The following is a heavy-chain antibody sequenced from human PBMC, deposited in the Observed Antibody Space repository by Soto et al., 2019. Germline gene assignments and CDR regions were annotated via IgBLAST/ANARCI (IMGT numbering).Heavy chain of an antibody. CDR1: GESISSSSYY. CDR2: IYYSGRT. CDR3: ARQRTTVVTQAYFDH. Sequence: SETLSLTCIVSGESISSSSYYWGWIRQPPGKGLEWIGSIYYSGRTYYNPSFKSRVTTSIDTSKNQVSLKLSSVTATDTAVYYCARQRTTVVTQAYFDHWGQGALVTVSS. J-gene: IGHJ4*02. V-gene: IGHV4-39*01. D-gene: IGHD2-21*02.